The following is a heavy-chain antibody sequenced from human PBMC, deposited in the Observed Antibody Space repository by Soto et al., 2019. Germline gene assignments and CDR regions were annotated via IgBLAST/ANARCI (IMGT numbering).Heavy chain of an antibody. V-gene: IGHV1-46*01. CDR3: ASFRTYGDYGPRQPSDAFDI. CDR1: GYTFTSYY. Sequence: ASVKVSCKASGYTFTSYYMHWVRQAPGQGLEWMGIINPSGGSTSYAQKFQGRVTMTRDTSTSTVYMELSSLRSEDTAVYYCASFRTYGDYGPRQPSDAFDIWGQGTMVTVSS. J-gene: IGHJ3*02. CDR2: INPSGGST. D-gene: IGHD4-17*01.